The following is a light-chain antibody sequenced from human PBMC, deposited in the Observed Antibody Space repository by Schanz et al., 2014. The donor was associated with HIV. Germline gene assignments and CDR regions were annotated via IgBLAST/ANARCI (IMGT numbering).Light chain of an antibody. CDR2: AAS. CDR3: QQYSTYPLT. V-gene: IGKV1-9*01. Sequence: DIQLTQSPALLSASVGDRVTLTCRASQVISNSLAWYQQRPGKAPKVLIYAASTLQRGVPSRFSGSGAGTEFTLTIRSLQPEDFATYYCQQYSTYPLTFGLGTKVAVK. J-gene: IGKJ1*01. CDR1: QVISNS.